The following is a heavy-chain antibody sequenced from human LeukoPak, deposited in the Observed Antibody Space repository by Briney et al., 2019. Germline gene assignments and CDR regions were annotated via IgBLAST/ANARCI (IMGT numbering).Heavy chain of an antibody. CDR2: FSGSGGST. CDR3: ASWGEGALDN. V-gene: IGHV3-23*01. CDR1: GFTFSTYA. D-gene: IGHD1-26*01. Sequence: GGSLRLSCAASGFTFSTYAMTWVRQAPGKGLEWGSSFSGSGGSTYYADSVKGRFTISRDNAKKSLYLQMNSLRVEDTGVYYCASWGEGALDNWGQGTLVTVSS. J-gene: IGHJ4*02.